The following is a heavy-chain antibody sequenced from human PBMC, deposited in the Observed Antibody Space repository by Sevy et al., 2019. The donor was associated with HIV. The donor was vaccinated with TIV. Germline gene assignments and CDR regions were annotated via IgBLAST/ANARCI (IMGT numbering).Heavy chain of an antibody. D-gene: IGHD5-18*01. J-gene: IGHJ6*02. CDR2: IYYSGST. CDR3: ARAGYSYGRGMDV. V-gene: IGHV4-59*01. Sequence: TLSLTCTVSGGSISSYYWSWIRQPPGKGLEWIGYIYYSGSTNYNPSLKSRVTISVDTSKNQFSLKLSSVTAADTAVYYCARAGYSYGRGMDVWGQGTTVTVSS. CDR1: GGSISSYY.